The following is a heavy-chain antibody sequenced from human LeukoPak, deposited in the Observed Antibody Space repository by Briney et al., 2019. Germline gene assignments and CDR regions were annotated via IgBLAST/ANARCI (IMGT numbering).Heavy chain of an antibody. J-gene: IGHJ5*02. CDR2: IYSGGSS. CDR3: ARGTYSMGPFDP. D-gene: IGHD4-11*01. Sequence: SSETLSLTCTVSGGSISSSSYYWGWIRQPPGKELEWIGSIYSGGSSYYNPSLKSRVTISVDRSKNQFSLKLNSVTAADTAVYSCARGTYSMGPFDPWGQGTLVTVSS. V-gene: IGHV4-39*07. CDR1: GGSISSSSYY.